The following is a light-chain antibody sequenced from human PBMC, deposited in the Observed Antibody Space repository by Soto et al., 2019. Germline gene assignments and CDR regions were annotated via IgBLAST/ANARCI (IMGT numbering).Light chain of an antibody. CDR1: SSDVGGYNY. V-gene: IGLV2-14*01. CDR2: EVS. J-gene: IGLJ2*01. CDR3: SSFTSSSTLV. Sequence: SALTQPASVSGSPGQSITISCTGTSSDVGGYNYVSWYQQHPGKAPKLMIYEVSNRPSGLSNRFSGSKSGNTASLTISGLQAEDEADYYCSSFTSSSTLVFGGGTKLTVL.